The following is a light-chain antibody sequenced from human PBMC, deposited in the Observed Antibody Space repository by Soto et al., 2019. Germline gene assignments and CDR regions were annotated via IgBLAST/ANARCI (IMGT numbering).Light chain of an antibody. V-gene: IGLV2-14*01. CDR2: QVS. CDR1: SSDVGGYYY. Sequence: QSALTQPASVSGSPGQSITISCTGTSSDVGGYYYVSWYQHHPGKAPKLMIYQVSNRPSGVSNRFSGSKSGNTASLTISGLQAEDEADYYCSSYTSSNWVFGGGTKVTVL. CDR3: SSYTSSNWV. J-gene: IGLJ3*02.